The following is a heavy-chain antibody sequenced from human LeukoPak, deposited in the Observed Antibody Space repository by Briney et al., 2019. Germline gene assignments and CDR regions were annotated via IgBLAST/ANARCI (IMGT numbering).Heavy chain of an antibody. CDR2: IRSKTDNYAT. CDR3: AGHGTFTNYYYTMDV. V-gene: IGHV3-73*01. Sequence: PGGSLKLSCGTSGFTFGGFTMHWVRQASGKGLEWVSRIRSKTDNYATSYAASVKGRFTISRDDSKNTAYLQMNSLEIEDTAVYFCAGHGTFTNYYYTMDVWGQGTTVTVSS. CDR1: GFTFGGFT. J-gene: IGHJ6*02. D-gene: IGHD2-8*01.